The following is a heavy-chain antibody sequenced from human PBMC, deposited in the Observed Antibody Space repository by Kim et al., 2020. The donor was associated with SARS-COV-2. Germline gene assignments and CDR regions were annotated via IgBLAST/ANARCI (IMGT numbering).Heavy chain of an antibody. J-gene: IGHJ5*02. Sequence: CSPSLTSRVTISVDTSKNQFSVEVSSVTAADTAGYYCARGLVVPATPFDPWGQGTLVTVSS. CDR3: ARGLVVPATPFDP. V-gene: IGHV4-34*01. D-gene: IGHD2-2*01.